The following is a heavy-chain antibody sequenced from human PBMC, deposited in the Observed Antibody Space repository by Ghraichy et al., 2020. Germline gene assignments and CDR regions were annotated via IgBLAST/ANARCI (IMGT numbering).Heavy chain of an antibody. D-gene: IGHD7-27*01. Sequence: GGSLRLSCAASGFTFSSYGMHWVRQAPGKGLEWVAVISYDGSNKYYADSVKGRFTISRDNSKNTLYLQMNSLRAEDTAVYYCAKDLGLKAYSFDYWGQGTLVTVSS. CDR3: AKDLGLKAYSFDY. CDR2: ISYDGSNK. CDR1: GFTFSSYG. V-gene: IGHV3-30*18. J-gene: IGHJ4*02.